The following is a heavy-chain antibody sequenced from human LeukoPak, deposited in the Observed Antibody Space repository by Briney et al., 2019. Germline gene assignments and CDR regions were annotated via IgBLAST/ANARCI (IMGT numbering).Heavy chain of an antibody. J-gene: IGHJ3*02. CDR2: ITYSGGTT. CDR1: GFTFNNYA. Sequence: PGGSLRLSCVASGFTFNNYAVSWVRQAPGKGLEWVSIITYSGGTTYYADSVKGRFTISRDNAKNTLYLQMNSLRAEDTAVYYCAKDHYVSGRYDAFDIWGQGTMVTVSS. D-gene: IGHD3-10*01. CDR3: AKDHYVSGRYDAFDI. V-gene: IGHV3-23*01.